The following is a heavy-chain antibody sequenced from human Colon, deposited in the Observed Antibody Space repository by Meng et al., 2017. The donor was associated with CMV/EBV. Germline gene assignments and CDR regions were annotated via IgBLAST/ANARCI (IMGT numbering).Heavy chain of an antibody. CDR3: ARDVNWSFDY. D-gene: IGHD1-20*01. J-gene: IGHJ4*02. CDR2: ITPDKRDM. V-gene: IGHV3-21*05. CDR1: GFIFNTFS. Sequence: GGSLRLSCAASGFIFNTFSMIWVRLAPGKGLELIAYITPDKRDMYYADSVRGRFTVSRDNAKNSLYLQMNSLRAEDTAVYYCARDVNWSFDYWGQGILVTVSS.